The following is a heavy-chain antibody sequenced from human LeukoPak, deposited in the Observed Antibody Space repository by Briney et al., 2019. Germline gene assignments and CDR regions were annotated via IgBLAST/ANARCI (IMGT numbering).Heavy chain of an antibody. V-gene: IGHV1-69*13. J-gene: IGHJ4*02. CDR2: IIPIFGTA. CDR3: ARGATWELLSDFDY. Sequence: SVKVSCKASGGTFSSYASSGVRQAPGQGLEWMGGIIPIFGTANYAQKFQGRVTITADESTSTAYMELSSLRSEDTAVYYCARGATWELLSDFDYWGQGTLVTVSS. D-gene: IGHD1-26*01. CDR1: GGTFSSYA.